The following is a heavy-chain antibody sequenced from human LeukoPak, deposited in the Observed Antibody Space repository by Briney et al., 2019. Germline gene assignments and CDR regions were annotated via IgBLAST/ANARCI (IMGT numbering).Heavy chain of an antibody. CDR1: GFTFGDYA. Sequence: GGSLRLSCTASGFTFGDYAMSWVRQAPGKGLEWVGFIRSKAYGGTTEYAASVKGRFTISRDDSKSIAYLQMNSLKTEDTAVYYCTRDPPSGSYYNYFDYWGQGTLVTVSS. CDR3: TRDPPSGSYYNYFDY. J-gene: IGHJ4*02. D-gene: IGHD1-26*01. V-gene: IGHV3-49*04. CDR2: IRSKAYGGTT.